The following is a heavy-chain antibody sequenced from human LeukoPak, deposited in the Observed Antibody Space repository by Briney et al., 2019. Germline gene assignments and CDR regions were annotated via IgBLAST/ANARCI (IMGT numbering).Heavy chain of an antibody. CDR1: GFTFSSYW. J-gene: IGHJ5*02. Sequence: GGSLRLSCAASGFTFSSYWMHWVRQAPGKGLVWVSRINSDGSSTSYADSVKGRFTISRDNAKNTLYPQMNSLRAEDTAVYYCARENQTYDFWSGYYNWFDPWGQGTLVTVSS. CDR3: ARENQTYDFWSGYYNWFDP. D-gene: IGHD3-3*01. V-gene: IGHV3-74*01. CDR2: INSDGSST.